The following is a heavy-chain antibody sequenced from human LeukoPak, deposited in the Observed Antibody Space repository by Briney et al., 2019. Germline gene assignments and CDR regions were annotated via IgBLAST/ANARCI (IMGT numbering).Heavy chain of an antibody. J-gene: IGHJ4*02. CDR3: VLGSRGYYYDVEFDY. CDR1: GGSFSGYY. Sequence: SETLSLTCAVYGGSFSGYYWSWIRQPPGKGLEWSGEINHSGSTNYNPSLKSRVTISVDTSKNQFSLKLSSVTAADTAVYYCVLGSRGYYYDVEFDYGGQGTLVTVSS. CDR2: INHSGST. V-gene: IGHV4-34*01. D-gene: IGHD3-22*01.